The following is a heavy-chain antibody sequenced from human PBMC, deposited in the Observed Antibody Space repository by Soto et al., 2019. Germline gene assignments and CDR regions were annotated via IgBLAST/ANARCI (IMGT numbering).Heavy chain of an antibody. CDR1: GFTFSSYA. D-gene: IGHD6-19*01. Sequence: PGGSLRLSCAASGFTFSSYAMSWVRQAPGKGLEWVSAISSSGSSTYYADSVKGRFTISRDNAKNTLYLQMNSLRDEDTAVYYCARVFYSVAGTGGLDYWGQGTLVTVSS. J-gene: IGHJ4*02. CDR2: ISSSGSST. CDR3: ARVFYSVAGTGGLDY. V-gene: IGHV3-23*01.